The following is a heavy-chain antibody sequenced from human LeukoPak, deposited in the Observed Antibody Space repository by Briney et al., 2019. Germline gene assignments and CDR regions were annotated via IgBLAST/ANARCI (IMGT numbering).Heavy chain of an antibody. Sequence: PGGSLRLSCAASGFTFSSYGMHWVRQAPGKGLEWVAVISYDGSNKYYVDSVKGRFTISRDNAKNSLYLQMNSLRAEDTAVYYCARDPVIAAAGSDAFDIWGQGTMVTVSS. CDR3: ARDPVIAAAGSDAFDI. CDR2: ISYDGSNK. D-gene: IGHD6-13*01. J-gene: IGHJ3*02. CDR1: GFTFSSYG. V-gene: IGHV3-30*03.